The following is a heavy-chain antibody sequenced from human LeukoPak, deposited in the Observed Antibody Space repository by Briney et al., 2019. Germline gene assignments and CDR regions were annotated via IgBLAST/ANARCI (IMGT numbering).Heavy chain of an antibody. J-gene: IGHJ6*03. CDR1: GYTFTSYG. Sequence: ASVKVSCKATGYTFTSYGFSGVRQAPGQGREGVGWISAYNGHTNYAQKLQGRVTMTSHTYTSTAYMELRSLRSDDTAVYYCARDGGTDYYYYYYMDVWGKGTTVTISS. CDR2: ISAYNGHT. CDR3: ARDGGTDYYYYYYMDV. D-gene: IGHD4-23*01. V-gene: IGHV1-18*01.